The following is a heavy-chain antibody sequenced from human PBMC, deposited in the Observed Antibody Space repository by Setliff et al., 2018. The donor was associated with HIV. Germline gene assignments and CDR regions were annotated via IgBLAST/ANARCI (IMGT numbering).Heavy chain of an antibody. CDR2: FSPRGRT. V-gene: IGHV4-38-2*01. D-gene: IGHD3-10*01. Sequence: SETLSLTCAVSGYSISSDYYCVWIRQPPGKGLEWIGSFSPRGRTYQNGSLKSRVTISVDRSRNQFSLKLTSVTAADTAIYYCASTTSGVSGSYPAHAFDIWGQGTMVTVS. CDR3: ASTTSGVSGSYPAHAFDI. CDR1: GYSISSDYY. J-gene: IGHJ3*02.